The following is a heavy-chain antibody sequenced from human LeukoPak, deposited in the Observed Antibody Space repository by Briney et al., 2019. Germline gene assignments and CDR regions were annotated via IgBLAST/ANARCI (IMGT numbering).Heavy chain of an antibody. D-gene: IGHD5-18*01. V-gene: IGHV3-30*02. CDR2: IRYDGGNT. J-gene: IGHJ4*02. CDR1: GFIFSNYA. Sequence: GGSLRLSCAASGFIFSNYAMQWVRQAPGMGLEWVAFIRYDGGNTYYADSVKGRFTISRDNSKNTLYLQMNSLRAEDTAVYYCAKVSPLYTYGPFEYWGQGTLVTVSS. CDR3: AKVSPLYTYGPFEY.